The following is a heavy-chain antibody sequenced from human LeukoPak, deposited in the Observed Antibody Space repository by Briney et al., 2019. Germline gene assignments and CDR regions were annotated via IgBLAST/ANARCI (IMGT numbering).Heavy chain of an antibody. J-gene: IGHJ4*02. CDR2: ISLDGGNE. CDR3: GRDDSPLRYFDWPIDY. V-gene: IGHV3-30-3*01. CDR1: GFTFSNYA. D-gene: IGHD3-9*01. Sequence: GGSLRLSCAASGFTFSNYAMHWVRQAPGKGLEWVSVISLDGGNELYADSVKGRFTISRDNSKNTLYLQMNSLRAEDTAVYYCGRDDSPLRYFDWPIDYWGQGTLVTVSS.